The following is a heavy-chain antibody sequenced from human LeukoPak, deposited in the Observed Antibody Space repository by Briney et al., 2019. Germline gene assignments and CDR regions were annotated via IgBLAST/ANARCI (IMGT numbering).Heavy chain of an antibody. CDR2: IYYSGST. CDR3: ARESGYWSSTSCPVDY. V-gene: IGHV4-59*01. Sequence: SETLSLTCTVSGGSISSYYWSWIRQPPGKGLEWIGYIYYSGSTNYNPSLKSRVTMSVDTSKNQFSLKLSSVTAADTAVYYCARESGYWSSTSCPVDYWGQGTLVTVSS. D-gene: IGHD2-2*01. CDR1: GGSISSYY. J-gene: IGHJ4*02.